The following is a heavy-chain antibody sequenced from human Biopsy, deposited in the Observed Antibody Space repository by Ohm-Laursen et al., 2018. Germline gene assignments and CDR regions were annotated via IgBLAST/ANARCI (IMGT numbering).Heavy chain of an antibody. CDR3: ARGMRTTGWPYFDY. CDR2: IYSGGNT. D-gene: IGHD2/OR15-2a*01. V-gene: IGHV4-61*01. CDR1: GYSIIPSGPEN. Sequence: GTLSLTCTLSGYSIIPSGPENWSWIRQPPGRGLKYIGFIYSGGNTNYNPSLRSRVTMSVDTSKNQFSLRLNSVTAADTAVYYCARGMRTTGWPYFDYWGQGILVTVSS. J-gene: IGHJ4*02.